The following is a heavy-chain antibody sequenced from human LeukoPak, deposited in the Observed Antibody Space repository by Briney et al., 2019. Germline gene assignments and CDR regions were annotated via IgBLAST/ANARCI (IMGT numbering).Heavy chain of an antibody. CDR2: ISSSADST. V-gene: IGHV3-23*01. CDR1: GFTFSSYA. J-gene: IGHJ1*01. D-gene: IGHD3-22*01. CDR3: AKDRSSGYHEYFQH. Sequence: GGSLRLSCEASGFTFSSYAMSWVRQAPGKGLAWVSVISSSADSTYYADSVKGRFTISRDNSKNTLYLQMNNLRAEDTAVYYCAKDRSSGYHEYFQHWGQGTLVTVSS.